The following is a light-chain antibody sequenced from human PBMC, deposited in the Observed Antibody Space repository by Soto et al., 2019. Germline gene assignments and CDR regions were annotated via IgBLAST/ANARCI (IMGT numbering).Light chain of an antibody. V-gene: IGKV1-9*01. CDR1: QGISSY. CDR2: GAS. J-gene: IGKJ2*01. Sequence: DIQLTQSPSFLSASVGDRVTITCRASQGISSYLAWYQQKPGEAPKVLIYGASTLQTGVPSRFSGSGSGTEFTLTISSLQPEDFATYYCQQYSTYPYIFGQGTKVDIK. CDR3: QQYSTYPYI.